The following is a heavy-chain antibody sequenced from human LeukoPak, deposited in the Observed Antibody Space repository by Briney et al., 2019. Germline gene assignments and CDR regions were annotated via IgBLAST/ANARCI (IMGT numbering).Heavy chain of an antibody. J-gene: IGHJ4*02. D-gene: IGHD4/OR15-4a*01. CDR1: GGTFSSYA. CDR2: IIPIFGTA. V-gene: IGHV1-69*05. CDR3: ARSYGGNGDIYFDY. Sequence: SVKVSCKAAGGTFSSYAISWVRQAPGQGLEWMGRIIPIFGTANYAQKFQGRVTITTDESTSTAYMELSSLRSEDTAVYYCARSYGGNGDIYFDYWGQGTLVTVSS.